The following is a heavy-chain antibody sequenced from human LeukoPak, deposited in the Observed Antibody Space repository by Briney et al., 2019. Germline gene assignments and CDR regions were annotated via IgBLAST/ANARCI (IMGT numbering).Heavy chain of an antibody. CDR3: ARDLITMVRGVRNRPFDY. CDR2: INPSGGST. V-gene: IGHV1-46*01. D-gene: IGHD3-10*01. Sequence: ASVKVSCKASGYTFTSYYMHWVRQAPGQGLEWMGIINPSGGSTSYAQKFQGRVTMTRDTSTSTAYMGLSSLRSEDTAVYYCARDLITMVRGVRNRPFDYWGQGTLVTVSS. J-gene: IGHJ4*02. CDR1: GYTFTSYY.